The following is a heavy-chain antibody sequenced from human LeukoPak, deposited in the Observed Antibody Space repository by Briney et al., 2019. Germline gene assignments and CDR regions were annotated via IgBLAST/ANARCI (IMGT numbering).Heavy chain of an antibody. V-gene: IGHV3-33*01. CDR1: GLTFSSYD. CDR3: ARDRYCSGGSCNDAFDI. J-gene: IGHJ3*02. Sequence: GGSLRLSCAASGLTFSSYDIHWVRQAPGKGLEWVAVIWYDGSNKYYADSVKGRFTISRDNSKNTLYLQMNSLRAEDTAVYYCARDRYCSGGSCNDAFDIWGQGTMVTVSS. CDR2: IWYDGSNK. D-gene: IGHD2-15*01.